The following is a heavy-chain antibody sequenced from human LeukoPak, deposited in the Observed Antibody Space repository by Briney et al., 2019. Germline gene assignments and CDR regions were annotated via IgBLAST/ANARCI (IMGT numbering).Heavy chain of an antibody. CDR1: GFTFSSYW. V-gene: IGHV3-7*01. CDR2: IKQDGSEK. CDR3: ARGDAGTKYSSSWYFIDYYYYMDV. J-gene: IGHJ6*03. Sequence: HPGGSLRLSCAASGFTFSSYWMSWVRQAPGKGLEWVANIKQDGSEKYYVDSVKGRFTISRDNAKNSLYLQMNSLRAEDTAVYYCARGDAGTKYSSSWYFIDYYYYMDVWGKGTTVTVSS. D-gene: IGHD6-13*01.